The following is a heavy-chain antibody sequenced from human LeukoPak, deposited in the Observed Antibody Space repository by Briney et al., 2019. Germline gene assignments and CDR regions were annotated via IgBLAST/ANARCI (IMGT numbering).Heavy chain of an antibody. Sequence: SETLSLTCTVSGGSISSYYWSWIRLAAGKGLEWIGRIYTSGGTNYNPSLKSRVTISIDTSRNQFSLNLNSVTAADTAVYYCAREYSNPLRYFDYWGQGTLVTVSS. CDR3: AREYSNPLRYFDY. J-gene: IGHJ4*02. V-gene: IGHV4-4*07. CDR1: GGSISSYY. CDR2: IYTSGGT. D-gene: IGHD4-11*01.